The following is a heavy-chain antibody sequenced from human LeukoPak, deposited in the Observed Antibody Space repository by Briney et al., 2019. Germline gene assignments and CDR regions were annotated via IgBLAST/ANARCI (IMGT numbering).Heavy chain of an antibody. J-gene: IGHJ6*04. CDR2: ISGSGDST. CDR3: AKRVVHDYYYYGMDV. V-gene: IGHV3-23*01. D-gene: IGHD5/OR15-5a*01. Sequence: PGGSLRLSCAASGFTFNSYAMSWVRQAPGKGLEWVSGISGSGDSTFHADSVKGRFTISRDNSKNTLYLQMNSLRAEDTAVYYCAKRVVHDYYYYGMDVWGKGTTVTVSS. CDR1: GFTFNSYA.